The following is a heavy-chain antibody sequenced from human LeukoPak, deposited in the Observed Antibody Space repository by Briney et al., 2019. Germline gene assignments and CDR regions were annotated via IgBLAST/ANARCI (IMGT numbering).Heavy chain of an antibody. Sequence: GASVKVSCKASGYTFTSYGISWVRQAPGQGLEWMGWISAYNGNTNYAQKLQGRVTMTTDTSTSTAYMELRSLRSDDTAVYYCARAGGKTIVVVPAAPWGQGTLVTVSS. D-gene: IGHD2-2*01. CDR1: GYTFTSYG. V-gene: IGHV1-18*01. CDR3: ARAGGKTIVVVPAAP. J-gene: IGHJ5*02. CDR2: ISAYNGNT.